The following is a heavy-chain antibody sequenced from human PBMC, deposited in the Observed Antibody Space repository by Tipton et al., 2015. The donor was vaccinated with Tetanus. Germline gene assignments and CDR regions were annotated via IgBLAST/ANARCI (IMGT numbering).Heavy chain of an antibody. Sequence: LRLSCTASGFTFSDHYMAWIRQHPANGLEWIGFIYYTGSTDYTPSLRSRVSISLDMSANQFSLQLSSVTAADAAVYYCARGGGGGDPFDIWGQGTMVTVSS. CDR3: ARGGGGGDPFDI. CDR1: GFTFSDHY. CDR2: IYYTGST. V-gene: IGHV4-31*02. J-gene: IGHJ3*02. D-gene: IGHD3-10*01.